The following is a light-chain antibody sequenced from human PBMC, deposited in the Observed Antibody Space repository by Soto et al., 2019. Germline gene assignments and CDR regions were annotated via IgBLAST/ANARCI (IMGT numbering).Light chain of an antibody. J-gene: IGKJ2*01. CDR3: QQYNNYGVT. V-gene: IGKV1-5*03. CDR1: QSISSW. Sequence: DIQMTQSPSTLSASVGDRVTITCRATQSISSWLAWYQQKPGKAPSLLIYKASSLQVGVPSRFSGSGSGTEFTLTISSLQPDDFATYYCQQYNNYGVTFGQGTKVDIK. CDR2: KAS.